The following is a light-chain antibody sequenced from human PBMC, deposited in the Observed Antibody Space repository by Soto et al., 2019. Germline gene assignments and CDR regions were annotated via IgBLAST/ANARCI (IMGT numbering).Light chain of an antibody. J-gene: IGKJ1*01. CDR2: GAS. V-gene: IGKV3-15*01. CDR3: QQYNNWPPWT. CDR1: QSVSSN. Sequence: EIVMTQSTATLSVSPGERATLSCRASQSVSSNLAWYQQKPGQATRLLIYGASTRAPGIPARFSGSGSGTEFTLTIRSLQSEDFAVYYCQQYNNWPPWTFGQGTKVEIK.